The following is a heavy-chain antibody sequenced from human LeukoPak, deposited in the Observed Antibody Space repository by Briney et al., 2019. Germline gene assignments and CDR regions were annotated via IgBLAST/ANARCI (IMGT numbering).Heavy chain of an antibody. CDR2: IYHSGST. CDR1: GGSISSGGYS. V-gene: IGHV4-30-2*01. Sequence: SQTLSLTCAVSGGSISSGGYSWSWIRQPPGKGLEWIGYIYHSGSTYYNPSLKSRVTISVDRSKNQFSLKLSSVTAADTAVYYCARVLTPEETGPYPANWFDHWGQGTLVTVSS. CDR3: ARVLTPEETGPYPANWFDH. J-gene: IGHJ5*02. D-gene: IGHD1-14*01.